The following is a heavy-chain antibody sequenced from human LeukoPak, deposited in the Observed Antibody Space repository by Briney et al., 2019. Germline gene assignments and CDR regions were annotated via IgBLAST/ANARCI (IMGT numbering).Heavy chain of an antibody. D-gene: IGHD4-17*01. V-gene: IGHV3-7*01. CDR2: IKQDGSEK. Sequence: GGALRLSCSASEFTYSNFWMSWVHQAPGKEPEWVANIKQDGSEKYYVDSVKGRFTISRDNAETSLHLQMNSLRAEDTAVYYCARGGNHGDYWYFDLWGRGTLVTVSS. CDR1: EFTYSNFW. J-gene: IGHJ2*01. CDR3: ARGGNHGDYWYFDL.